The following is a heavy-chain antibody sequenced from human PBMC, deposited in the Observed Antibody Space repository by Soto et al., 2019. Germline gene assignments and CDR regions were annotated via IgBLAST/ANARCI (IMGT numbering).Heavy chain of an antibody. V-gene: IGHV4-39*01. D-gene: IGHD2-2*02. J-gene: IGHJ4*02. Sequence: SETLSLTCTVSGGSISSSSYYWGWIRQPPGKGLEWIGSIYYSGSTYYNPSLKSRVTISVDTSKNQFSLKLSSVTAADTAVYYCARHGYCSSTSCYTDYSNYYFDYWGQGTLVTVSS. CDR3: ARHGYCSSTSCYTDYSNYYFDY. CDR2: IYYSGST. CDR1: GGSISSSSYY.